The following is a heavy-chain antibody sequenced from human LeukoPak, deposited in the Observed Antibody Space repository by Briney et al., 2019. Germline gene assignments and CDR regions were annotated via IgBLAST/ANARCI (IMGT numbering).Heavy chain of an antibody. CDR2: ISWNSGNI. CDR1: GFSFDDYA. J-gene: IGHJ4*02. Sequence: GRSLRLSCAASGFSFDDYAMQWVRQAPGKGLEWVSGISWNSGNIDYADSVKGRFTISRDNAKNSLYLQMNSLRAEDMALYYCARAAGHTYYFDYWGQGALVTVSS. V-gene: IGHV3-9*03. CDR3: ARAAGHTYYFDY.